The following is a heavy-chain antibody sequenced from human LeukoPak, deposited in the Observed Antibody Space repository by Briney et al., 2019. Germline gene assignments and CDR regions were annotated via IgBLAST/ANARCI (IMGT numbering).Heavy chain of an antibody. CDR2: INPNSGGT. CDR1: GYTFTGYY. J-gene: IGHJ4*02. D-gene: IGHD5-12*01. CDR3: AREAADTYSGYDY. Sequence: ASVKVSCKASGYTFTGYYMHWVRQAPGQGLEWMGWINPNSGGTNYAQKFQGWVTMTRDTPISTAYMELSRLRSDDTAVYYCAREAADTYSGYDYWGQGTLVTVSS. V-gene: IGHV1-2*04.